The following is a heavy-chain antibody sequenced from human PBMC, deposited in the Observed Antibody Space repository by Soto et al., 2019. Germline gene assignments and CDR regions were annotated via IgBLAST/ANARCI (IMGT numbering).Heavy chain of an antibody. J-gene: IGHJ3*02. CDR1: GGSISGGGYS. CDR3: ARVPTMTYTPDAFDI. CDR2: IYHSGST. D-gene: IGHD3-22*01. Sequence: SETLSLTCAVSGGSISGGGYSWSWIRQPPGKGLEWIGYIYHSGSTYYNPSLKSRVTISVDRSKNQFSLKLSSVTAADTAVYYCARVPTMTYTPDAFDIWGQGTMVTVS. V-gene: IGHV4-30-2*01.